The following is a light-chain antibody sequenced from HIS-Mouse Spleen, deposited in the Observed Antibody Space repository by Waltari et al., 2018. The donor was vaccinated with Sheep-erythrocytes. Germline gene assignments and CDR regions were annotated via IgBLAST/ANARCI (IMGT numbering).Light chain of an antibody. V-gene: IGKV1-8*01. Sequence: AIRMTQSPSSLSASTGDRVTNTCRASQGISSYLAWYQQKPGKAPKHLIYAASTLQSGVPSRFSGSGSGTDFTLTISCLQSEDFATYYCQQYYSYPSFGQGTRLEIK. J-gene: IGKJ5*01. CDR1: QGISSY. CDR3: QQYYSYPS. CDR2: AAS.